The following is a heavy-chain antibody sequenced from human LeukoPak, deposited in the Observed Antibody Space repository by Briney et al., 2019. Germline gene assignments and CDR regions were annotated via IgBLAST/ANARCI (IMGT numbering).Heavy chain of an antibody. V-gene: IGHV3-7*01. CDR1: GFTLSNYW. D-gene: IGHD3-10*01. J-gene: IGHJ4*02. CDR3: ASEHTYYYGSGSSLDY. CDR2: IKQDGSEK. Sequence: GWSLRLSCEVSGFTLSNYWMSWVRQAPGKGLEWVANIKQDGSEKNYVDSVKGRFTISRDNTNNLLFLQMDTPRVEDTAVYYCASEHTYYYGSGSSLDYWGQGTLVTVSS.